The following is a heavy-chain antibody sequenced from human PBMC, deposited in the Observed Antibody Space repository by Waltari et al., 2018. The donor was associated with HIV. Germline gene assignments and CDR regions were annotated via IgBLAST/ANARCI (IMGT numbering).Heavy chain of an antibody. CDR2: ITSTGHT. Sequence: QLQLQESGTGLVRTSETLSLTCTVSGDSITTTAYSWGWIRQSPGELLEWIGSITSTGHTYFDPFLKSRIILSVDTSRNQFSLTLRSVTAADTARYYCARQSWTAGNNHFDPWGQGILVTVSS. D-gene: IGHD2-21*02. CDR1: GDSITTTAYS. CDR3: ARQSWTAGNNHFDP. J-gene: IGHJ5*02. V-gene: IGHV4-39*01.